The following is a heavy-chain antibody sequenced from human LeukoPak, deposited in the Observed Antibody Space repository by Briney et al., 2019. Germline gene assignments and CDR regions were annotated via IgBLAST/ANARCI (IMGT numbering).Heavy chain of an antibody. CDR1: GGSISSYY. Sequence: SETLSLTCTVSGGSISSYYWSWIRQPPGKGLEWIGYIYYSGSTNYNPSPKSRVTISVDTSKNQFSLKLSSVTAADTAVYYCARQSGYPPYNWFDPWGQGTLVTVSS. J-gene: IGHJ5*02. CDR2: IYYSGST. V-gene: IGHV4-59*08. CDR3: ARQSGYPPYNWFDP. D-gene: IGHD3-22*01.